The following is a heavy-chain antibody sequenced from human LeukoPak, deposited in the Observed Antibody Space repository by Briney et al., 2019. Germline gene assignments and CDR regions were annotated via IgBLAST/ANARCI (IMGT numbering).Heavy chain of an antibody. CDR1: GFKFDDYA. V-gene: IGHV3-9*01. CDR3: ARDPGFSSFDY. D-gene: IGHD3-3*02. J-gene: IGHJ4*02. Sequence: PGRSLRLSCAASGFKFDDYAMHWVRQAPGKGLEWVSGISWNSGSLLYADSVKGRFTVSRDNAKNSLYLQMNSLRPEDTAFYYCARDPGFSSFDYWGQGTLVTVSS. CDR2: ISWNSGSL.